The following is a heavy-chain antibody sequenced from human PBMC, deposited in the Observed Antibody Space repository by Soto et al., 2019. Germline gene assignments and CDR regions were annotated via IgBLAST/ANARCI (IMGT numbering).Heavy chain of an antibody. CDR2: INGSGDTT. D-gene: IGHD2-8*01. J-gene: IGHJ3*01. V-gene: IGHV3-23*01. Sequence: GXSMSLSCAASGFTFIRYAMSWVRQAPFKGLEWVSRINGSGDTTHYADSVKGRFTISRDNSKNTLYLQMKSLRPEDAAVYYCAKDRQLIIMVINAFDFWGQGTMVTVSS. CDR1: GFTFIRYA. CDR3: AKDRQLIIMVINAFDF.